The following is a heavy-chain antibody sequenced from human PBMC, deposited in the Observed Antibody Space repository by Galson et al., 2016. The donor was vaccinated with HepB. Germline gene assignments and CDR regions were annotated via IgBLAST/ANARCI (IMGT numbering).Heavy chain of an antibody. V-gene: IGHV3-23*01. D-gene: IGHD2-2*01. CDR3: AKARLGYCSSTACNEGMDV. Sequence: SLRLSCAASGFTLSNYVINWVRQAPGKGLEWVSAISGSAVSTYYADSVKGRFTISRDNSKNTVFLQMNSLRAEDTAVYYCAKARLGYCSSTACNEGMDVWGQGTTVTVSS. CDR2: ISGSAVST. CDR1: GFTLSNYV. J-gene: IGHJ6*02.